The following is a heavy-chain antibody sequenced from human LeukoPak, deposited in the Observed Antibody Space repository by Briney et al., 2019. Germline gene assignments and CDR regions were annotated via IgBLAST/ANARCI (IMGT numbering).Heavy chain of an antibody. V-gene: IGHV3-30*18. CDR2: ISYDGSNK. CDR1: GFTFSSYG. CDR3: TKDRLRGCTTYTRFDY. D-gene: IGHD2-2*01. Sequence: GGSLRLSCAASGFTFSSYGMPWVRQAPGKGLEWVAVISYDGSNKYYADSAKGRFTISRDNSKNTLYLQMNSLRAEDTAVYYCTKDRLRGCTTYTRFDYWGQGTLVTVSS. J-gene: IGHJ4*02.